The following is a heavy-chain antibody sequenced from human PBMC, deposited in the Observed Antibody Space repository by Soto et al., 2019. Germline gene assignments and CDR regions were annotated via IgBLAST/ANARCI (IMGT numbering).Heavy chain of an antibody. CDR1: GFTFSNAW. D-gene: IGHD6-19*01. J-gene: IGHJ4*02. CDR2: IKSKTDGGTT. Sequence: EVQLVESGGGLVKPGGSLRLSCAASGFTFSNAWMSWVRQAPGKGLEWVGRIKSKTDGGTTDYAAPVKGRFTISRDDSKNTLYLQMNSLKTEDTAVYYCTTDPTRLSGWSFFDYWGQGTLVTVSS. CDR3: TTDPTRLSGWSFFDY. V-gene: IGHV3-15*01.